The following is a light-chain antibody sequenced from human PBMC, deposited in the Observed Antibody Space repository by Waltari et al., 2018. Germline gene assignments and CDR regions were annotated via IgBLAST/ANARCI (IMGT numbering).Light chain of an antibody. CDR1: SSDVGTYDL. V-gene: IGLV2-23*02. CDR2: DVN. CDR3: CSFADSSASWV. J-gene: IGLJ3*02. Sequence: QSALTQPASVSGSPGQSITISCTGTSSDVGTYDLVSWYQQHPGKAPKLMIHDVNKRPSGVSLRFSGSKSGNTASLTISGLQAEDEADYYCCSFADSSASWVFGGGTKLTVL.